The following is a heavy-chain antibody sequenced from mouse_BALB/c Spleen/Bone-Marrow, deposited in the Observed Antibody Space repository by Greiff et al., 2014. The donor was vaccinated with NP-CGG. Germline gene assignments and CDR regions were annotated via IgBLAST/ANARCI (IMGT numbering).Heavy chain of an antibody. Sequence: QVQLQQSGAELVRPGTSVKVSCKASGYAFTNYLIEWVKQRPGQGLEWIGVINPGSGGTNYNEKFKGKATLTADKSSSTAYMQLGSLTSDDSAVYFCARRDYSFAYWGQGTLVTVSA. CDR1: GYAFTNYL. D-gene: IGHD2-13*01. CDR2: INPGSGGT. CDR3: ARRDYSFAY. V-gene: IGHV1-54*01. J-gene: IGHJ3*01.